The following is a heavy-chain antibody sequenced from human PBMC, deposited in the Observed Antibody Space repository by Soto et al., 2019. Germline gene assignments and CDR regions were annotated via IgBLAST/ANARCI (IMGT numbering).Heavy chain of an antibody. CDR1: GFTVISNY. V-gene: IGHV3-66*01. Sequence: PGGSLRLSCAASGFTVISNYMSWVRQAPGKGLEWVSVIESGGSTYYTDSVKGRFTISRDNSKNTLYLQMNSLRAEDTAVYYCARALQPYSSGPLFDYWGQGTLVTVSS. CDR3: ARALQPYSSGPLFDY. D-gene: IGHD6-19*01. CDR2: IESGGST. J-gene: IGHJ4*02.